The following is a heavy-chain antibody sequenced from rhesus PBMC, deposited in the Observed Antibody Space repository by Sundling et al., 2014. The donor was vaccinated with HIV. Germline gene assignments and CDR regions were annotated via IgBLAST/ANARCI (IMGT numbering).Heavy chain of an antibody. Sequence: QVQLQESGPGLVKPSETLPLTCAVSGASISIYWWNWIRQPPGKGLEWIGYIYGSSTSTNYNPSLESRVTISKDTSKNQFSLKLTSVTAADTAVYYCARAPGWLPFDSWGQGVLVTVSS. V-gene: IGHV4S10*01. CDR1: GASISIYW. J-gene: IGHJ4*01. CDR3: ARAPGWLPFDS. CDR2: IYGSSTST. D-gene: IGHD6-37*01.